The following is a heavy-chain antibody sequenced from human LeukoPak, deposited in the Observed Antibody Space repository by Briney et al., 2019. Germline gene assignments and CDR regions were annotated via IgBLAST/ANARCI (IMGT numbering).Heavy chain of an antibody. D-gene: IGHD3-22*01. J-gene: IGHJ4*02. CDR1: GFTFSSYW. CDR2: ISDGGSTT. Sequence: GGSLRLSCAASGFTFSSYWMHWVRQAPGKGLVWVSRISDGGSTTTYGDSVKGRFTISRDNAKNTLYLQMDGLRAEDTAVYYCSRSAHYDGSGNYYDYWGQGTLVTVSS. CDR3: SRSAHYDGSGNYYDY. V-gene: IGHV3-74*01.